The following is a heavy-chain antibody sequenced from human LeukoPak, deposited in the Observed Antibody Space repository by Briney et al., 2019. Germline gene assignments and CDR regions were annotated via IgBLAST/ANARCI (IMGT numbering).Heavy chain of an antibody. Sequence: GGSLRLSCAASGFTFSSYSMNWVRQAPGKGLEWISFISGSGTTIYYSDSVKGRFTISRDNAKNSLYLQMNGLRAEDTAVYYCARDRGDSIVGADFDSWGQGTLVTVSS. V-gene: IGHV3-48*01. CDR3: ARDRGDSIVGADFDS. CDR2: ISGSGTTI. D-gene: IGHD1-26*01. J-gene: IGHJ4*02. CDR1: GFTFSSYS.